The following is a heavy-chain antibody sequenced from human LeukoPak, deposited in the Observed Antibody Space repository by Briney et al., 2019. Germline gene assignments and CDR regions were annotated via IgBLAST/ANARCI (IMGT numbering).Heavy chain of an antibody. V-gene: IGHV3-74*01. J-gene: IGHJ6*02. CDR1: GFTFSSYW. CDR2: INSDGSST. Sequence: GGSLRLSCAASGFTFSSYWMHWVCQAPGKGLVWVSRINSDGSSTSYADSVKGRFTISRDNAKNTLYLQMNSLRAEDTAVYYCARAVGANDYYYYGMDVWGQGTTVTVSS. D-gene: IGHD1-26*01. CDR3: ARAVGANDYYYYGMDV.